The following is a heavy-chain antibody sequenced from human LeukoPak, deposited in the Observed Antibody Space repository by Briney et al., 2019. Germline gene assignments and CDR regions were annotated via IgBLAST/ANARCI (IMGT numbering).Heavy chain of an antibody. CDR2: IYYSGSA. J-gene: IGHJ5*02. CDR1: DDSISSYY. CDR3: ARHRTPTGTWFDP. Sequence: PSETLSLTCTVSDDSISSYYWSWIRQPPGKGLEWIGSIYYSGSAYYNPSLKSRVTISVDTSKKQFSLKLSSVTAADTAVYYCARHRTPTGTWFDPWGQGTLVTVSS. V-gene: IGHV4-59*05. D-gene: IGHD1-1*01.